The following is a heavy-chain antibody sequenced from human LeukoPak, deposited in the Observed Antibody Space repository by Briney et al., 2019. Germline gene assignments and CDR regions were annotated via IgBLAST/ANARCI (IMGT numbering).Heavy chain of an antibody. CDR1: GCTVSSNY. J-gene: IGHJ3*02. D-gene: IGHD3-9*01. CDR2: IYSGGST. CDR3: ARASHYDILTGYSEEDAFDI. V-gene: IGHV3-53*01. Sequence: PGGSLRLSCAASGCTVSSNYMSWVRQAPGKGLEWVSVIYSGGSTDYADSVKGGFTISRDTSKNTLYLQMNSLIVEDTAVYYCARASHYDILTGYSEEDAFDIWGQGTMVTVSS.